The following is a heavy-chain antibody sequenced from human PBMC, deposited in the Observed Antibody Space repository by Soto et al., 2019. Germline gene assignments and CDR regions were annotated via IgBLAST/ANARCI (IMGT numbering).Heavy chain of an antibody. J-gene: IGHJ5*02. CDR2: IYYSGST. Sequence: TLSLTCAVSGGSISSGGYSWSSIRQPPGKGLEWIGYIYYSGSTNYNPSLKSRVTISVDTSKNQFSLKLSSVTAADTAVYYCARQRITMIVGGWFDPWGQGTLVTVSS. CDR3: ARQRITMIVGGWFDP. CDR1: GGSISSGGYS. D-gene: IGHD3-22*01. V-gene: IGHV4-30-2*03.